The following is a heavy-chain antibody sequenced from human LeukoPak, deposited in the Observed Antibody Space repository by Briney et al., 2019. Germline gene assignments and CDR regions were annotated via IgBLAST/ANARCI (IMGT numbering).Heavy chain of an antibody. CDR2: ISGSGGST. J-gene: IGHJ4*02. CDR1: GFMFSSFE. Sequence: GGSLRLSCAASGFMFSSFEMNRVRQAPGKGLEWVSAISGSGGSTYYADSVKGRFTISRDNSKNTLYLQMNSLRAEDTAVYYCARENPTIAAAASFDYWGQGTLVTVSS. CDR3: ARENPTIAAAASFDY. D-gene: IGHD6-13*01. V-gene: IGHV3-23*01.